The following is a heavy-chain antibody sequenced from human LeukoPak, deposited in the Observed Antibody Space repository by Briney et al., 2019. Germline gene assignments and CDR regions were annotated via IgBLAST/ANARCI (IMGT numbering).Heavy chain of an antibody. V-gene: IGHV3-23*01. D-gene: IGHD2-2*03. J-gene: IGHJ3*02. Sequence: GGSLRLSCAASGFTFSSYAMSWVRQAPGKGLEWVSAISGSGGSTYYADSVKGRFTISRDNSKNTLYLQMNSLRAEDTAVYYCAKVGYCSSTSCWEYAFGIWGQGTMVTVSS. CDR1: GFTFSSYA. CDR3: AKVGYCSSTSCWEYAFGI. CDR2: ISGSGGST.